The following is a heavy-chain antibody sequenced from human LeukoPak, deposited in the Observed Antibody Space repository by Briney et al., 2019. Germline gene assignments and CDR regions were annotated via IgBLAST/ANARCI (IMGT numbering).Heavy chain of an antibody. D-gene: IGHD2-2*01. J-gene: IGHJ6*03. V-gene: IGHV3-11*01. CDR1: GFTFRDYY. Sequence: PGGSLRLSCAASGFTFRDYYMSWIRQTPGKGLEWISSINAGIIYYADSVKGRFTISRDNAKSSVFLQMNSLRAEDTAVYYCASGDIVVVPAAHGYYMDVWGKGTTVTVSS. CDR3: ASGDIVVVPAAHGYYMDV. CDR2: INAGII.